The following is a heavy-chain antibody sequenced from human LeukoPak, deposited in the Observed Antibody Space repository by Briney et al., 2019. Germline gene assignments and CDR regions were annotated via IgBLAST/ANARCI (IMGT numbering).Heavy chain of an antibody. V-gene: IGHV4-34*01. CDR3: ARAGVRMTTVTADFDY. CDR1: GGSFSGYY. Sequence: PSETLSLTCAVYGGSFSGYYWSWIRQPPGKGLEWIGEINHSGSTNYNPSLKSRVTISVDTSKNQFSLQLNSVTPEDTAVYYCARAGVRMTTVTADFDYWGQGTLVTVSS. J-gene: IGHJ4*02. CDR2: INHSGST. D-gene: IGHD4-17*01.